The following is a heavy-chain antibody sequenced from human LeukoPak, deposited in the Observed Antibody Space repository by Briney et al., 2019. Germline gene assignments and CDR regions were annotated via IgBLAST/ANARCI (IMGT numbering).Heavy chain of an antibody. D-gene: IGHD1-26*01. Sequence: PSETLSLTCTVSGGSISSGDYYWSWIRQPPGKGLEWIGYIYYSGSTYYNPSLKSRVTISVDTSKNQFSLKLSSVTAADMAVYYCARDHLGIVGAGGEDYFDYWGQGTLVTVSS. V-gene: IGHV4-30-4*08. CDR2: IYYSGST. J-gene: IGHJ4*02. CDR1: GGSISSGDYY. CDR3: ARDHLGIVGAGGEDYFDY.